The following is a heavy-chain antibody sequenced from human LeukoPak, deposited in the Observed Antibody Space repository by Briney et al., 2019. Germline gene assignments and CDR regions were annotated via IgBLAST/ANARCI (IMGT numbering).Heavy chain of an antibody. CDR3: ARGDSSSWSFKI. J-gene: IGHJ4*02. Sequence: SETLSLSCSVSGGSISSGFYSWGWIRQPPGKGLEWIGSIYKTGSTYNPSLKSRVTISVDTSKNQLSLKLSSVTAADTAVYYCARGDSSSWSFKIWGQGTLVTVSS. V-gene: IGHV4-39*07. D-gene: IGHD6-13*01. CDR1: GGSISSGFYS. CDR2: IYKTGST.